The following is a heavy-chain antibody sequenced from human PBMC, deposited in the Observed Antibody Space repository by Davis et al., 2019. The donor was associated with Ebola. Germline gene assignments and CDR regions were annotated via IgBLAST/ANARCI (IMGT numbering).Heavy chain of an antibody. CDR1: GGSFSGYY. Sequence: SETLSLTCAVYGGSFSGYYWSWIRQPPGKGLEWIGEINHSGSTNYNPSLKSRVTISVDTSKNQFSLKLSSVTAADTAVYYCARGTSSLVFGAFDIWSQGTMVTVSS. D-gene: IGHD6-6*01. CDR2: INHSGST. V-gene: IGHV4-34*01. J-gene: IGHJ3*02. CDR3: ARGTSSLVFGAFDI.